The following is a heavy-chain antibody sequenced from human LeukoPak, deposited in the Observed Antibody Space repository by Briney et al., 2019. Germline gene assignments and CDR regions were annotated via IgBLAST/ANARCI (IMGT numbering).Heavy chain of an antibody. CDR2: ISYDGSNK. CDR1: GFTFSSYG. J-gene: IGHJ6*03. Sequence: PGGSLRLSCAASGFTFSSYGMHWVRQAPGKGLEWVAVISYDGSNKYYADSVKGRFTISRDNSKNTLYLQMNSLRAEDTAAYYCAKVMVATILGRYYMDVWGKGTTVTVSS. CDR3: AKVMVATILGRYYMDV. V-gene: IGHV3-30*18. D-gene: IGHD5-12*01.